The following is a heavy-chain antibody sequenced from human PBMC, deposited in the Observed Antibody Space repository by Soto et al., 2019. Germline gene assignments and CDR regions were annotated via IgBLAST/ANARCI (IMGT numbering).Heavy chain of an antibody. CDR1: GFTFSPFW. D-gene: IGHD3-22*01. Sequence: GGSLRLSCVASGFTFSPFWMSWVRQGQGKGLEWVSRINSDGTITPYADSVKGRFTISRDNAKNTLYLQMNSLRAEDTAVYYCARDPYYYDSSGSLYYGMDVWGQGTTVTVSS. J-gene: IGHJ6*02. CDR2: INSDGTIT. V-gene: IGHV3-74*01. CDR3: ARDPYYYDSSGSLYYGMDV.